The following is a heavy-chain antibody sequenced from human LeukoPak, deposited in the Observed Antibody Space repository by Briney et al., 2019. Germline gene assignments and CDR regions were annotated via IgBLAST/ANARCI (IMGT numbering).Heavy chain of an antibody. CDR1: DGSISSNTYY. Sequence: PSETLSLTCTVSDGSISSNTYYWGWIRQPPGKGLEWIGSIYYGGSTYYNPSLKSRVTISVDTSKNQFSLKLSSVTAADTAVYYCARRGNTGRSFDYWGQGTLVTVSS. J-gene: IGHJ4*02. CDR3: ARRGNTGRSFDY. D-gene: IGHD4-23*01. V-gene: IGHV4-39*01. CDR2: IYYGGST.